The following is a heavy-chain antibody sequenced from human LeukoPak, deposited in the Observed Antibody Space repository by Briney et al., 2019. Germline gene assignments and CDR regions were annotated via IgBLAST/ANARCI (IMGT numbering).Heavy chain of an antibody. Sequence: GGSLRLSCAASGFTFSSYAMSWVRQAPGKGLEWVSAISGSGGSTYYADSVKGRFTISRDSSKNTLYLQMNSLRAEDTAVYYCAKDNDYGGNRWGNYFDYWGQGTLVTVSS. D-gene: IGHD4-23*01. CDR3: AKDNDYGGNRWGNYFDY. V-gene: IGHV3-23*01. CDR2: ISGSGGST. J-gene: IGHJ4*02. CDR1: GFTFSSYA.